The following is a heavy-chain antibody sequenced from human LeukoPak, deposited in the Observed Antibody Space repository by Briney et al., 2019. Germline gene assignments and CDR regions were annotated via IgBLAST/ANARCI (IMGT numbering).Heavy chain of an antibody. CDR1: GGSISSSSYY. CDR2: IYYSGST. CDR3: ASHGITIFGVVIIPVGMDV. J-gene: IGHJ6*02. Sequence: PSETLSLTCTVSGGSISSSSYYWGWIRQPPGKGLEWIGSIYYSGSTYYNPSLKSRVTISVDTSKNQFSLKLSSVTAADTAVYYCASHGITIFGVVIIPVGMDVWGQGTTVTVSS. V-gene: IGHV4-39*01. D-gene: IGHD3-3*01.